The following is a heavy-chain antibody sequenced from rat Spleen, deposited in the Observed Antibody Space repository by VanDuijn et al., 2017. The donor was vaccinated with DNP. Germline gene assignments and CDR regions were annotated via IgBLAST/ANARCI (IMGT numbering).Heavy chain of an antibody. CDR3: ARQRMYTTGYWYFDF. D-gene: IGHD1-6*01. J-gene: IGHJ1*01. CDR2: ISPSGGST. Sequence: EVQLVESGGGLVQPGRSLKLSCAASGFTFSNYDMAWVRQAPTKGLEWVASISPSGGSTYYRDSVKGRFTVSRDNAKSTLYLQMDSLRSEDTATYYCARQRMYTTGYWYFDFWGPGTMVTVSS. V-gene: IGHV5-25*01. CDR1: GFTFSNYD.